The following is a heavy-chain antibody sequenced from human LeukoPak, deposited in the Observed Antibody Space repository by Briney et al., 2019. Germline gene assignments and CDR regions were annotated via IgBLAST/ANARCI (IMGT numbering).Heavy chain of an antibody. Sequence: SETLSLTCTVSGGSISSYYWSWIRQPPGKGLEWIGYIYYSGSTNYNPSPTSRVTISLDTSKNQFSLKLSSVTAADTAVYYCARDHGTSSPFDYWGQGTLVTVSS. D-gene: IGHD2-2*01. V-gene: IGHV4-59*01. J-gene: IGHJ4*02. CDR3: ARDHGTSSPFDY. CDR1: GGSISSYY. CDR2: IYYSGST.